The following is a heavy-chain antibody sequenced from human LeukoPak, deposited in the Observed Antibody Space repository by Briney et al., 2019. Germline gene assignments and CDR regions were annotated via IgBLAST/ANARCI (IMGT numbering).Heavy chain of an antibody. V-gene: IGHV4-59*01. Sequence: PSETLSLTCTVSGGSISSYYWSWIRQPPGKGLEWIGYIYYSGSTNYNPSLKSRVTISVDTSKNQFSLKLGSVTAADTAVYYCARGITMVRGVPFFDYWGQGTLVTVSS. CDR1: GGSISSYY. D-gene: IGHD3-10*01. J-gene: IGHJ4*02. CDR2: IYYSGST. CDR3: ARGITMVRGVPFFDY.